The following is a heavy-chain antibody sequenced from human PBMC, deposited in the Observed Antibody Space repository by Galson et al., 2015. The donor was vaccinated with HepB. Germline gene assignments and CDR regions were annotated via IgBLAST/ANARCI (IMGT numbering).Heavy chain of an antibody. CDR1: GFTFGDYA. CDR2: IRSKAYGGTT. CDR3: TRARPGWFYYDSSGYYFDY. V-gene: IGHV3-49*03. Sequence: SLRLSCAASGFTFGDYAMSWFRQAPGKGLEWVGFIRSKAYGGTTEYAASVKGRFTISKDDSKSIAYLQMNSLKTEDTAVYYCTRARPGWFYYDSSGYYFDYWGQGTLVTVSS. D-gene: IGHD3-22*01. J-gene: IGHJ4*02.